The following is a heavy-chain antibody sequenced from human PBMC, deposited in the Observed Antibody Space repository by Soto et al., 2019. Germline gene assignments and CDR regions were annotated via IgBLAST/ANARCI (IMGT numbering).Heavy chain of an antibody. CDR1: GFTFSDHY. V-gene: IGHV3-72*01. J-gene: IGHJ3*01. D-gene: IGHD6-13*01. Sequence: VQVVESGGGLVQPGGSLRLSCAGSGFTFSDHYMDWVRQAPGKGLEWVGRSRNKAKKYTTEYAASVKGRFTVSRDDSKNSLYLQMNSLKTEDTALYYCARISAVVSNAFDVWGRGTMVTVSS. CDR2: SRNKAKKYTT. CDR3: ARISAVVSNAFDV.